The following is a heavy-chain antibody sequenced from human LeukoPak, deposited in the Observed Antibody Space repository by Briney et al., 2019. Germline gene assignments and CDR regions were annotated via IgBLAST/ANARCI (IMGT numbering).Heavy chain of an antibody. CDR3: TKSLDCSRASCDS. CDR2: IRSKTDGGTT. CDR1: GFTFRHAW. V-gene: IGHV3-15*01. J-gene: IGHJ5*01. D-gene: IGHD2-2*01. Sequence: GGSLRLSCAASGFTFRHAWMSWVRQAPGKGLEWVGRIRSKTDGGTTDYAAPVKGRFTISRDDSKNTLYLQMSSLNTEDTAVYYCTKSLDCSRASCDSWGQGTLVTVSS.